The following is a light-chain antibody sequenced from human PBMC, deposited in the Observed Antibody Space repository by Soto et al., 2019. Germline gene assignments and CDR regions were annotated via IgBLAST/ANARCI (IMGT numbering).Light chain of an antibody. CDR3: SSYTNNTTLLVV. CDR1: SSDIGGYTY. Sequence: QAVVTQPASVSGSPGQSITISCTGTSSDIGGYTYVSWYQQHPGKAPKLMIYDVSNRPSGVSNRFSGSKSGNTASLTISGLQAEDEADYYCSSYTNNTTLLVVFGGGTKLTVL. CDR2: DVS. J-gene: IGLJ2*01. V-gene: IGLV2-14*01.